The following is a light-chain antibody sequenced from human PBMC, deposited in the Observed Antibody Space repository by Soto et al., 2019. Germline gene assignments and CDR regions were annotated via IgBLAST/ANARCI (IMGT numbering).Light chain of an antibody. J-gene: IGLJ2*01. V-gene: IGLV1-40*01. CDR2: SNT. Sequence: QSVLTQPPSVSGTLGQRVTISCTGSCSNIGAGYDVQWYQQLPGTAPKLLIHSNTNRPSGVPDRFSASKSGTSASLAITGLQAEDEADYHCQSYDRSLSGVIFGGGTKLTVL. CDR3: QSYDRSLSGVI. CDR1: CSNIGAGYD.